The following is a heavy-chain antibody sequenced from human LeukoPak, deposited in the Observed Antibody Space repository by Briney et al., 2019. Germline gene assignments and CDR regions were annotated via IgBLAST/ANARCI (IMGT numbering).Heavy chain of an antibody. CDR2: IYYSGST. CDR3: ARHASYDSSGYLFDY. J-gene: IGHJ4*02. CDR1: GGAITNYY. D-gene: IGHD3-22*01. Sequence: PETLSLTCGVSGGAITNYYWNWIRQPPGKGLEWIGYIYYSGSTNYNPSLKSRVTISVDTSKNQFSLKLSSVTAADTAVYYCARHASYDSSGYLFDYWGQGTLVAVSS. V-gene: IGHV4-59*08.